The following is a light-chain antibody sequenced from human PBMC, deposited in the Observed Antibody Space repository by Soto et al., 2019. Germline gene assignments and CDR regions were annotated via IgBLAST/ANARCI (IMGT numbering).Light chain of an antibody. CDR2: EAS. CDR3: QQYNGYWT. CDR1: QSISGS. V-gene: IGKV1-5*03. J-gene: IGKJ1*01. Sequence: DIQMTQSPSTLSASVGDRVTITCRASQSISGSLAWYQQKPGKAPKLLIYEASNLKSGDPSRFSGSGSGTEYTLTISSLQPYDSASYYCQQYNGYWTFGQGTRVEIK.